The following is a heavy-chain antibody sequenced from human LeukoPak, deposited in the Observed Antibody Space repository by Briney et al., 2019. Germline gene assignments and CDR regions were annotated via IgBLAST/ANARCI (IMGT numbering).Heavy chain of an antibody. Sequence: PGGSLRLSCAASGFTFSSYAMSLVRQAPGKGLEWVSGISGSGGSTYYADSVKGRFTISRDNSKNTLYLQMNSLRAEDTAVYYCAKVLSGAGLYYYYMDVWGKGTTVTVSS. V-gene: IGHV3-23*01. CDR3: AKVLSGAGLYYYYMDV. CDR1: GFTFSSYA. D-gene: IGHD6-25*01. CDR2: ISGSGGST. J-gene: IGHJ6*03.